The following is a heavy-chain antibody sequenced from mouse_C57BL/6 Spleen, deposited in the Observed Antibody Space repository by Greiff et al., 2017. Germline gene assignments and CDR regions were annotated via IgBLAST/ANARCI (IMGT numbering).Heavy chain of an antibody. CDR2: INPSTGGT. CDR1: GYSFTGYY. CDR3: ARGETGTDFFAY. Sequence: EVKLMESGPELVKPGASVKISCKASGYSFTGYYMNWVKQSPEKSLEWIGEINPSTGGTTYNQKFKAKATLTVDKSSSTAYMQLKSLTSEDSAVYYCARGETGTDFFAYWGQGTLVTVSA. J-gene: IGHJ3*01. D-gene: IGHD4-1*01. V-gene: IGHV1-42*01.